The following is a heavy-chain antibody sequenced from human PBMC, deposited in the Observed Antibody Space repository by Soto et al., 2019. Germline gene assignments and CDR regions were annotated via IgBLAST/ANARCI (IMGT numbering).Heavy chain of an antibody. CDR1: GFTFTSSA. J-gene: IGHJ3*02. V-gene: IGHV1-58*02. CDR2: IVGGSGNT. CDR3: AAGVTYDGNFDI. Sequence: QMQLVQSGPEVKKPGTSVKVSCKASGFTFTSSAMQWVRQARGQRLEWIGWIVGGSGNTNYAQKFQERVAITSDMSTRTAYMELSSLRSEDTAVYYCAAGVTYDGNFDIWGQGTMVTVSS. D-gene: IGHD5-12*01.